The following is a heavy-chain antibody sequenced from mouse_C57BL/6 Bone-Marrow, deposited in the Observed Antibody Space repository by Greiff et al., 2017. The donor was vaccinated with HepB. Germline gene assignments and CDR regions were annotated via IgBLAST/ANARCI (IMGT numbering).Heavy chain of an antibody. CDR1: GYTFTSYW. D-gene: IGHD2-1*01. J-gene: IGHJ3*01. CDR2: IDPSDSET. V-gene: IGHV1-52*01. Sequence: QVQLQQPGAELVRPGSSVKLSCKASGYTFTSYWMHWVKQRPIQGLEWIGNIDPSDSETHYNQKFKDKATLTVDKSSSTAYMQLSSLTSEDSAVYYCERRVEDYYGIYGFAYWGEGTRVTVSA. CDR3: ERRVEDYYGIYGFAY.